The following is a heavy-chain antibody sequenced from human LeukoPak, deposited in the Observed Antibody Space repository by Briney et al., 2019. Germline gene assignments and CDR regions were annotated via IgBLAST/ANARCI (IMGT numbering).Heavy chain of an antibody. CDR1: GFTFDDYA. J-gene: IGHJ4*02. V-gene: IGHV3-43D*03. CDR2: ISWDGRST. D-gene: IGHD4-11*01. CDR3: TKDIGNYDGFDY. Sequence: PGGSLRLSRAASGFTFDDYAMHWVRQAPGKGLEWVSLISWDGRSTYYADSVKGRFTISRDNSKDSLYLHMNSLRAEDTALYYCTKDIGNYDGFDYWGQGTLVTVSS.